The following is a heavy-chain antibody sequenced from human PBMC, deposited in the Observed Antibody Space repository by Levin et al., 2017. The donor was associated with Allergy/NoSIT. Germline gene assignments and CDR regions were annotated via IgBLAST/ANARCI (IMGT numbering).Heavy chain of an antibody. J-gene: IGHJ4*02. Sequence: GESLKISCAASGFAFSDYWMSWVRQAPGKGLEWVARIKQDGSEQYYVDSVVGRFTISRDNAKNSLSLQMSSLRGEDAALYYCAREGGTNWYHPFDFWGQGALVTVSS. V-gene: IGHV3-7*04. D-gene: IGHD6-13*01. CDR3: AREGGTNWYHPFDF. CDR1: GFAFSDYW. CDR2: IKQDGSEQ.